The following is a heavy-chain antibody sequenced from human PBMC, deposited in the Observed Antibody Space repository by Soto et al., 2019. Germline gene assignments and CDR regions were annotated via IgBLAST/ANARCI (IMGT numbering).Heavy chain of an antibody. J-gene: IGHJ1*01. Sequence: GGSLRLSCAASGFTFSSYAMCWVRQAPGKGLEWVSSISVSGDRTFYADSVKGRFTISRDNFRNTLHLQMNSLRAEDTAVYYCAKDGDSITRNKTLDWWGQGTLVTVSS. CDR1: GFTFSSYA. D-gene: IGHD2-2*01. CDR2: ISVSGDRT. CDR3: AKDGDSITRNKTLDW. V-gene: IGHV3-23*01.